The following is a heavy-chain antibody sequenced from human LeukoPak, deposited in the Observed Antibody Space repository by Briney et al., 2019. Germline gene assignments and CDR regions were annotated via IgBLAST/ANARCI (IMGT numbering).Heavy chain of an antibody. J-gene: IGHJ4*02. V-gene: IGHV4-39*07. CDR2: FYSGGST. Sequence: SETLSLTSTVFGDSISGSKYFWGWIRQPPGKGLEWIGNFYSGGSTYYNPSLKRRVAISEDTSGKQFSLRLGSVTAADTAVYFCARVGSGLNLYYFDYWGQGILVTVSS. CDR3: ARVGSGLNLYYFDY. D-gene: IGHD3-3*01. CDR1: GDSISGSKYF.